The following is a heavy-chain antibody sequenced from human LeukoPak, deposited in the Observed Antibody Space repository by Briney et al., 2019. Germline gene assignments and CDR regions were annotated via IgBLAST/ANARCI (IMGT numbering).Heavy chain of an antibody. CDR2: IYYSGST. CDR3: ARDNGRYGMDV. D-gene: IGHD3-16*02. V-gene: IGHV4-31*03. CDR1: GVSISSGGYY. J-gene: IGHJ6*02. Sequence: PSETLSLTCTVSGVSISSGGYYWSWIRQHPGKGLEWIEYIYYSGSTYYNPSLKSRVTISVDTSKNQFSLKLSAVTAADTAVYYCARDNGRYGMDVWGQGTTVTVSS.